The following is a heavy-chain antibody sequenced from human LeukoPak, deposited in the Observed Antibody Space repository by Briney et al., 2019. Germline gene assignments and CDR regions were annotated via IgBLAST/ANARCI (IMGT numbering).Heavy chain of an antibody. J-gene: IGHJ4*02. Sequence: GGSLRLSCAASGFAFSSYGIHWVRQAPGKGLEWVAFIRYDGSIEYYADSVKGRFTISRDNSKNTLYLQMNSLRAEDTALYYCAKGSRLVFPGQNYDNWGQGTLVTVSS. CDR1: GFAFSSYG. CDR2: IRYDGSIE. CDR3: AKGSRLVFPGQNYDN. D-gene: IGHD2-15*01. V-gene: IGHV3-30*02.